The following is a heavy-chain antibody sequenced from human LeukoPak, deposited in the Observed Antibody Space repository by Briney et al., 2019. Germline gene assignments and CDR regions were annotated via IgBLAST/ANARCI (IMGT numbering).Heavy chain of an antibody. V-gene: IGHV1-18*01. D-gene: IGHD2-2*01. Sequence: ASVTVSCTASGYTFTSYGISWVRQAPGQGLEWMGWISAYNGNTNYAQKLQGRVTMTTDTSTSTAYMELRSLRSDDTAVYYCARAPLIDIVVVPAEDYWGQGTLVTVSS. CDR1: GYTFTSYG. J-gene: IGHJ4*02. CDR2: ISAYNGNT. CDR3: ARAPLIDIVVVPAEDY.